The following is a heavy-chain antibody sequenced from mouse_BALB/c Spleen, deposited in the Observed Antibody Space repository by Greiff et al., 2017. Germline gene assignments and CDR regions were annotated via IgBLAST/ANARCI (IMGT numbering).Heavy chain of an antibody. D-gene: IGHD2-4*01. CDR1: GFNIKDTY. V-gene: IGHV14-3*02. CDR2: IDPANGNT. CDR3: ARGDDYDPYWYFDV. Sequence: VQLKESGAELVKPGASVKLSCTASGFNIKDTYMHWVKQRPEQGLEWIGRIDPANGNTKYDPKFQGKATITADTSSNTAYLQLSSLTSEDTAVYYCARGDDYDPYWYFDVWGAGTTVTVSS. J-gene: IGHJ1*01.